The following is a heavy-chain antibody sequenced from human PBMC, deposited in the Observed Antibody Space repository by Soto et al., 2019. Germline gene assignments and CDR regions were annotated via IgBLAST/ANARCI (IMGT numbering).Heavy chain of an antibody. Sequence: QVQLVESRGGVVQPGTSLRLSCAASGFTLSSYRIHWVRQAPGKGLDWVAVISYDGNTQFYGDSVKGRFIVSRDNSRNTLYLQLNNLQAEDTAVYYCAKVSRPSRISTPDFDYWGQGTLVTVSS. CDR3: AKVSRPSRISTPDFDY. CDR2: ISYDGNTQ. CDR1: GFTLSSYR. J-gene: IGHJ4*02. V-gene: IGHV3-30*18.